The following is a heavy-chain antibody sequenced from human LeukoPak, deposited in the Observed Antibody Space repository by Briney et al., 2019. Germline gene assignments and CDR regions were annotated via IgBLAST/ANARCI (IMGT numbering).Heavy chain of an antibody. Sequence: GESLKISCKGSGYSFTNYWIGWVRQMPGKGLEWMGMIYPGDSGTKYSPSFQGQVTISADKSISIAYLQWSSLKASDTAMYYCARLTGRPTYDYVWGTYRNNWFDPWGQGTLVTVSS. D-gene: IGHD3-16*02. CDR1: GYSFTNYW. CDR2: IYPGDSGT. V-gene: IGHV5-51*01. J-gene: IGHJ5*02. CDR3: ARLTGRPTYDYVWGTYRNNWFDP.